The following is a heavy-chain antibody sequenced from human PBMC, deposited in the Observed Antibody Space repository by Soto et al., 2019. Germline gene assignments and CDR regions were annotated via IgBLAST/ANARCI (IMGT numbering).Heavy chain of an antibody. CDR3: ARDSVTAISTAEGMDV. Sequence: GGSLRLSCAASGFTFSSYSMNWVRQAPGKGLEWVSSISSSSSYIYYADSVKGRFTISRDNAKNSLYLQMNSLRAEDTAVYYCARDSVTAISTAEGMDVWGQGTTVTVSS. J-gene: IGHJ6*02. D-gene: IGHD2-21*02. CDR1: GFTFSSYS. V-gene: IGHV3-21*01. CDR2: ISSSSSYI.